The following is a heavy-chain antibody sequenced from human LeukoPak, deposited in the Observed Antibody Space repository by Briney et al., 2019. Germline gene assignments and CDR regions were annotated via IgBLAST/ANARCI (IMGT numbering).Heavy chain of an antibody. Sequence: GGSLRLSCAASGFTFSSYWMSWVRQAPGRGLEWVANIKQDGSEKYYVDSVKGRFTISRDNAKNSLYLQMNSLRAEDTAVHYCARGVATILYWYFDLWGRGTLVTVSS. CDR2: IKQDGSEK. CDR3: ARGVATILYWYFDL. CDR1: GFTFSSYW. J-gene: IGHJ2*01. D-gene: IGHD5-12*01. V-gene: IGHV3-7*02.